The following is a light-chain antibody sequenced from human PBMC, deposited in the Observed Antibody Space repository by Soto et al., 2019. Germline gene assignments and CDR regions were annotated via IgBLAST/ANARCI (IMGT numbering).Light chain of an antibody. CDR3: LQDINYPWT. J-gene: IGKJ1*01. CDR1: QSISSY. V-gene: IGKV1-6*01. Sequence: ESVTITCRASQSISSYLNWYQQKPGKAPKLLIYAASSLQSGVPPRFSGSGSGTDFTLAISSLQPEDSATYYCLQDINYPWTFGQGTKVDIK. CDR2: AAS.